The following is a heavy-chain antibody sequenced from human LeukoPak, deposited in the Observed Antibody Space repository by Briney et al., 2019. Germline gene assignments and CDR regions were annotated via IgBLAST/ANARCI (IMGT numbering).Heavy chain of an antibody. V-gene: IGHV1-2*02. Sequence: ASVKVSCKASGYTFTDYYMHWVRQAPGQGLEWMGWINPNSGDTNYIQKFQGRVTMTRDTSINTVHMEVNRLSSDDTAVYYCARYCSRTSCTNDYWGQGTLVTVSS. CDR3: ARYCSRTSCTNDY. CDR2: INPNSGDT. J-gene: IGHJ4*02. D-gene: IGHD2-2*01. CDR1: GYTFTDYY.